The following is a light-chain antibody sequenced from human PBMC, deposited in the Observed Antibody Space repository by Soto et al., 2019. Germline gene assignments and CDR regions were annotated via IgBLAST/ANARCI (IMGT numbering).Light chain of an antibody. CDR1: ISNIGGNT. CDR3: AAWDDSLNGVV. J-gene: IGLJ2*01. V-gene: IGLV1-44*01. Sequence: QAVLTQPPSASGTPGQRVTISCSGSISNIGGNTVNWYQQLPGTAPKLLMYTNNQRPSGVPDRFSGSKSGTSASLANSGLQSEDEADYYCAAWDDSLNGVVFGGGTKLTVL. CDR2: TNN.